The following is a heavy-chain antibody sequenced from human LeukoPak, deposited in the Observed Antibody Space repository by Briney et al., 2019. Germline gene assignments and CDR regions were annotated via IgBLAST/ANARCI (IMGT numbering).Heavy chain of an antibody. CDR1: GGSISSGNYY. V-gene: IGHV4-61*02. J-gene: IGHJ4*02. Sequence: PSETLSLTCTVSGGSISSGNYYWSWIRQPAGKGLEHIGRIYTTGGTSGSTYYNPSLKSRVTISVDTSKNQFPLKLSSVTAADTAVYYCARHFAPNLWFGELSPPNYWGQGTLVTVSS. D-gene: IGHD3-10*01. CDR2: IYTTGGTSGST. CDR3: ARHFAPNLWFGELSPPNY.